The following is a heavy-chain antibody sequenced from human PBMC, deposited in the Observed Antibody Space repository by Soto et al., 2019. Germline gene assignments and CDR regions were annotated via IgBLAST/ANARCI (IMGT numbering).Heavy chain of an antibody. J-gene: IGHJ4*02. CDR1: GGTFSSCA. V-gene: IGHV1-69*13. CDR2: IIPIFGTA. Sequence: ASVKVSCKASGGTFSSCAISWVRQAPGQGLEWMGGIIPIFGTANYAQKFQGRVTITADESTSTAYMELSSLRSEDTAVYYCARMSDGVWFGDQYWGKGTLVTVSS. CDR3: ARMSDGVWFGDQY. D-gene: IGHD3-10*01.